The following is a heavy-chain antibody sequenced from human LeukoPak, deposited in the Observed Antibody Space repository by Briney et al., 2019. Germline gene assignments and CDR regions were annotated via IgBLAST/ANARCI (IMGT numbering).Heavy chain of an antibody. Sequence: KAGGSLRLSCAASGFTFSSYSMNWVRQAPGKGLEWVSSISSGSNYIYYAAQVKGRFTISRDNAKNSLYLQMNSLRAEDTAVYYCAREYSPDYFDYWGQGTLVTVSS. V-gene: IGHV3-21*01. CDR2: ISSGSNYI. CDR3: AREYSPDYFDY. D-gene: IGHD2-21*01. J-gene: IGHJ4*02. CDR1: GFTFSSYS.